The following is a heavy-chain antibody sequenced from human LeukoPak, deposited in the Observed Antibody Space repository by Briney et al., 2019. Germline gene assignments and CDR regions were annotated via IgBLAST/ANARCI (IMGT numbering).Heavy chain of an antibody. CDR3: ARGRGSIGLLGEFDY. D-gene: IGHD3-22*01. J-gene: IGHJ4*02. Sequence: GASVKVSFKASGYTFTSYYLHWVRQAPGQGLEWMGIINPSGGTTSYAQNFQGRLTMTRDTSTSTVYMELSSLRSEDTAVYYCARGRGSIGLLGEFDYWGQGTLVTVSS. CDR1: GYTFTSYY. V-gene: IGHV1-46*01. CDR2: INPSGGTT.